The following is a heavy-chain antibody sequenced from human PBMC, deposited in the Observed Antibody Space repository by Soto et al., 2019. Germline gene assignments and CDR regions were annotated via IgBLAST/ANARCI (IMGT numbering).Heavy chain of an antibody. D-gene: IGHD3-10*01. J-gene: IGHJ4*02. CDR2: ISAYNGNT. V-gene: IGHV1-18*01. CDR1: GYTFTSYG. CDR3: ASGWFGEFVYQFDY. Sequence: QVQLVQSGAEVKKPGASVKVSCKPSGYTFTSYGITWVRQAPGQGLEWLGWISAYNGNTNYAQKLQGRVTMTTDTTTSTADMELRSLGSDDTAVYYCASGWFGEFVYQFDYWGQGTLVTVSS.